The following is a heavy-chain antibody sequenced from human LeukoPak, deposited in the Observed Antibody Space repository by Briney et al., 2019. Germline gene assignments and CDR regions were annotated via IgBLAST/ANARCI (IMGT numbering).Heavy chain of an antibody. CDR3: AREGYYYDSSGYYV. CDR1: EFTFSNYS. CDR2: ISSSSSTI. Sequence: GGSLRLSCAASEFTFSNYSMNWVRQAPGKGLEWVSYISSSSSTIYYADSVKGRFTISRDNAKNSLYLQMNSLRAEDTAVYYCAREGYYYDSSGYYVWGQGTLVTVSS. D-gene: IGHD3-22*01. V-gene: IGHV3-48*01. J-gene: IGHJ4*02.